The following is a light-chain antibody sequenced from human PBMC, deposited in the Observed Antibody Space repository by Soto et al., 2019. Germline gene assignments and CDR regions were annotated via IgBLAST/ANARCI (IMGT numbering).Light chain of an antibody. CDR1: ESVSNIY. J-gene: IGKJ1*01. V-gene: IGKV3-20*01. Sequence: GERVDLCGRASESVSNIYVAWYQQKPGRAPRLLIYGASTRATGIPDRFSGSGSGTDFALPIDRSDPEDFAVYYCPQSLTPKTFRQGTKVDIK. CDR2: GAS. CDR3: PQSLTPKT.